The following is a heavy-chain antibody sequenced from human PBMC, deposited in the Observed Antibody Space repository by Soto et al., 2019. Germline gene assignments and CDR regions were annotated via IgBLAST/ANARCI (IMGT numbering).Heavy chain of an antibody. CDR1: GGTLSSYT. V-gene: IGHV1-69*02. D-gene: IGHD2-2*01. CDR2: IIPILGIA. CDR3: ARLIPVYCSSTSCPGWFDP. Sequence: SVKVSCKASGGTLSSYTISWVRQAPGQGLEWMGRIIPILGIANYAQKFQGRVTITADKSTSTAYMELSSLRSEDTAVYYCARLIPVYCSSTSCPGWFDPWGQGTLVTVSS. J-gene: IGHJ5*02.